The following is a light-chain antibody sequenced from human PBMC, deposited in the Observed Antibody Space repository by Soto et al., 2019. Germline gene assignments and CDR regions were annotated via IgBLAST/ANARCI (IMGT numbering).Light chain of an antibody. CDR2: AAS. CDR1: QSISSY. J-gene: IGKJ2*01. Sequence: DIQMTQSPSSLSASVGDRVTITCRASQSISSYLNWYQQKPGKAPKLLIYAASSLQSGVPSRFSGCGSGTDFTLTISSLQPEDFATYHCQQSYSTPPSFGQGTKLEIK. V-gene: IGKV1-39*01. CDR3: QQSYSTPPS.